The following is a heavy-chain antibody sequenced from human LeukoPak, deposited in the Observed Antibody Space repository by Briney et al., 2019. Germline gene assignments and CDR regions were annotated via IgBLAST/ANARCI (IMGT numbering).Heavy chain of an antibody. D-gene: IGHD2-2*01. CDR3: ARHQFQLLVNDDAFDM. J-gene: IGHJ3*02. V-gene: IGHV4-59*08. CDR2: IYYSGIT. Sequence: SETLSPTCTVSGGSISSFYWSWIRQPPGKGLEWIGYIYYSGITNYNPSLKSRVTISVDTSKNQFSLKLSSVTAADTAVYYCARHQFQLLVNDDAFDMWGQGTMVTVSS. CDR1: GGSISSFY.